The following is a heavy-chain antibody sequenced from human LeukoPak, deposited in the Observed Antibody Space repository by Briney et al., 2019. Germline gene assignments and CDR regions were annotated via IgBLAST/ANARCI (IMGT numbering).Heavy chain of an antibody. CDR3: ARILGKDSSWYDIGFDP. CDR2: IDYSGST. D-gene: IGHD6-13*01. V-gene: IGHV4-39*01. Sequence: SETLSLTCTVSGGSISSRSYYWGWIRQPPGKGLEWIGSIDYSGSTYYNPSLKSRVTISVDTSKNQFSLKLSSVTAADTAVYYCARILGKDSSWYDIGFDPWGQGTLVTVSS. J-gene: IGHJ5*02. CDR1: GGSISSRSYY.